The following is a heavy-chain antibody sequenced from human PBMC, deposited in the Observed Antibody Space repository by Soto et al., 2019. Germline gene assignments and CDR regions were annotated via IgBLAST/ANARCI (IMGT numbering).Heavy chain of an antibody. J-gene: IGHJ1*01. CDR2: ISGGGGST. CDR3: AKDQAAAGTISRYFQH. D-gene: IGHD6-13*01. V-gene: IGHV3-23*01. CDR1: GFTFSSYA. Sequence: PGGSLRLSCAASGFTFSSYAMNWVRQAPWKGLEWVSGISGGGGSTYYADSVKGRFTISRDNSKDTLYLQVNSLRAEDTAVYYCAKDQAAAGTISRYFQHWGQGTLVTVSS.